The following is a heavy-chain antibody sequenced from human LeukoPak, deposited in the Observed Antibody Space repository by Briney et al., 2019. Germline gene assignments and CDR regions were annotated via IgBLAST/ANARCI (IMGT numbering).Heavy chain of an antibody. J-gene: IGHJ6*03. CDR1: GFTFDDYG. V-gene: IGHV3-23*01. D-gene: IGHD3-3*01. CDR3: AKDRSSRYDFWSGSFSHYYYYYMDV. Sequence: PGGSLRLSCAASGFTFDDYGMSWVRQAPGKGLEWVSAISGGSADYADSVKGRFSISIDNSKNTLYLQMNSLRAEDTAVYYCAKDRSSRYDFWSGSFSHYYYYYMDVWGKGTTVTVSS. CDR2: ISGGSA.